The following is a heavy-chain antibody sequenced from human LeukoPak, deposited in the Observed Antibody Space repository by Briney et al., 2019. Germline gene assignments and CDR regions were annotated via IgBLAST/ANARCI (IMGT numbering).Heavy chain of an antibody. D-gene: IGHD2/OR15-2a*01. CDR2: IYSGNSA. CDR1: GFTVTSNY. V-gene: IGHV3-53*01. Sequence: GGSLRLSCAASGFTVTSNYMTWVRQAPGKGLEWVSVIYSGNSAYYADSVKGRFTISRDTSKNTLYLQMNSLRAEDTAVYYCARVQNRSPWLSDYWGQGTLVTVSS. J-gene: IGHJ4*02. CDR3: ARVQNRSPWLSDY.